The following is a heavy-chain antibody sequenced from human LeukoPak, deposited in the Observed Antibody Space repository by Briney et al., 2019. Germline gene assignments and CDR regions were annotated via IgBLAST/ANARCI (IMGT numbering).Heavy chain of an antibody. CDR3: ARGSSITGTTSNWIYYYMDV. V-gene: IGHV3-20*04. CDR2: INWNGGST. CDR1: GFTFDDYG. Sequence: GGSLRLSCAASGFTFDDYGMSWVRQAPGKGLEWVSGINWNGGSTGYADSVKGRFTIPRDNAKNSLYLQMNSLRAEDTALYYCARGSSITGTTSNWIYYYMDVWGKGTTVTVSS. J-gene: IGHJ6*03. D-gene: IGHD1-7*01.